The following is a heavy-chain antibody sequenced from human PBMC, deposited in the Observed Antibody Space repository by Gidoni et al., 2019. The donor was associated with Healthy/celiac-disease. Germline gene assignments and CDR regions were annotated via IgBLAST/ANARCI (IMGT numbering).Heavy chain of an antibody. V-gene: IGHV3-15*01. D-gene: IGHD3-3*01. CDR1: GFTFSNAW. CDR2: IKSKTDGGTT. J-gene: IGHJ4*02. Sequence: EVQLVESGGGLVEPGGSLRHSCAASGFTFSNAWMSRVRQAPGKGLEWVGRIKSKTDGGTTDYAAPVKGRFTISRDDSKNTLYLQMNSLKTEYTAVYYCTPGPEFGFDYWGQGTLVTVSS. CDR3: TPGPEFGFDY.